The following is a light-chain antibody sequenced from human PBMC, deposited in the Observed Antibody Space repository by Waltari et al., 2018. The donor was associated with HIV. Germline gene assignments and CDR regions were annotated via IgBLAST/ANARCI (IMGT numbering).Light chain of an antibody. J-gene: IGKJ1*01. Sequence: EIVMTQSPDTLSVSPGERATLSCRASQSVSSNLAWYQQKPGQAPRLLIYGASTRATGIPARFSGSGSGTEFTLTISSLQSEDFVVYYCQQYNNWPPRSFGQGTKVEIK. V-gene: IGKV3-15*01. CDR3: QQYNNWPPRS. CDR1: QSVSSN. CDR2: GAS.